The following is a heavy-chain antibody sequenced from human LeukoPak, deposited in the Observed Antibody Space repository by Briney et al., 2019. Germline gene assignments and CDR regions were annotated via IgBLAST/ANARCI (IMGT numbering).Heavy chain of an antibody. J-gene: IGHJ4*02. D-gene: IGHD6-19*01. V-gene: IGHV3-7*01. Sequence: PGGSLRLSCAASGFTFSSSWMSWVRQAPGKGLEWVANIKQDGSEKYYVDSVKGRFTISRDNAKNSLYLQMNSLRAEDTAVYYCARSFSSGWYEVYYFDYWGQGTLVTVSS. CDR1: GFTFSSSW. CDR3: ARSFSSGWYEVYYFDY. CDR2: IKQDGSEK.